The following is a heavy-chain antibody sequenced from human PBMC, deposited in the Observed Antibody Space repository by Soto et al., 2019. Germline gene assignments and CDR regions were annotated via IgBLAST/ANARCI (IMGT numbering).Heavy chain of an antibody. Sequence: GGSLRLSCVGSGFTFSSFEMNWVRQTPGKGLEWLSYIGRSGETIYYADSVKGRFTISRDNAKSSLFLQMNGLRDEDTGIYYCARDSRGGAARRPTFYHWGRGTPVTVSS. V-gene: IGHV3-48*03. CDR2: IGRSGETI. CDR3: ARDSRGGAARRPTFYH. CDR1: GFTFSSFE. D-gene: IGHD6-6*01. J-gene: IGHJ4*02.